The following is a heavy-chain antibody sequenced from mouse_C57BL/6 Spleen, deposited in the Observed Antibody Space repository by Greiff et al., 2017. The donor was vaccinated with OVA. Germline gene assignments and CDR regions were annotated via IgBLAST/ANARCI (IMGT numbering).Heavy chain of an antibody. J-gene: IGHJ4*01. Sequence: EVQLQQSGPELVKPGASVKISCKASGYPFTDYNMNWVKQSNGKSLEWIGVINPNYGTTSYNQKFKGKATLTVDQSSSTAYMQLNSLTSEDSAVYYCARLRGTVVAEDYYAMDYWGQGTSVTVSS. CDR1: GYPFTDYN. V-gene: IGHV1-39*01. CDR3: ARLRGTVVAEDYYAMDY. D-gene: IGHD1-1*01. CDR2: INPNYGTT.